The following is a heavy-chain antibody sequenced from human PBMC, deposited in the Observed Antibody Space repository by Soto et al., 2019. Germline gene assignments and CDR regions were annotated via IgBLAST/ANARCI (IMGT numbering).Heavy chain of an antibody. CDR2: IIPIFGTA. CDR3: ARVSSVVGGSGYYYGMDG. CDR1: GGTFSSYA. V-gene: IGHV1-69*01. J-gene: IGHJ6*02. D-gene: IGHD2-15*01. Sequence: QVQLVQSGAEVKKPGSSVKVSCKASGGTFSSYAISWVRQAPGQGLEWMGGIIPIFGTANYAQKFQGRVTVTADESTSTAYMELSSLRSEDTAVYYCARVSSVVGGSGYYYGMDGWGQGTTVTVSS.